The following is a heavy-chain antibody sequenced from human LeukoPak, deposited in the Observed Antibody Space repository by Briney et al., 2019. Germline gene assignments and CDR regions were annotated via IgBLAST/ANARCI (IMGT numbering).Heavy chain of an antibody. J-gene: IGHJ3*02. CDR1: GGSISSYH. Sequence: SETLSLTCTVSGGSISSYHWSWIRQPPGKGLQWIGFIYSSGSTNYNPSLKSRVTISLATSNNQFSLRVRSVTFADTAVYDCARGKSGYDYAFDIWGQGTMVTVSS. D-gene: IGHD5-12*01. CDR2: IYSSGST. CDR3: ARGKSGYDYAFDI. V-gene: IGHV4-59*01.